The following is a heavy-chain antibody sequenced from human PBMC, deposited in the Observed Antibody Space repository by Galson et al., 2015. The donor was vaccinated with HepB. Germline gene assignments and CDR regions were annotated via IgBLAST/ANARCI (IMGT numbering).Heavy chain of an antibody. J-gene: IGHJ3*02. V-gene: IGHV3-30*07. D-gene: IGHD2/OR15-2a*01. Sequence: SRDNSKNTLYLQMNSLRAEDTAVYYCARAFYGIDAFDIWGQGTMVTVSS. CDR3: ARAFYGIDAFDI.